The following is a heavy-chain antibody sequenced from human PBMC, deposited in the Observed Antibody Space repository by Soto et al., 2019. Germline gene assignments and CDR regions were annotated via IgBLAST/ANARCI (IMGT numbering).Heavy chain of an antibody. CDR3: ARLLLVWDIPPGLRAPAFSNYEDYYYGIDV. CDR1: GYTFTSYY. J-gene: IGHJ6*02. D-gene: IGHD4-4*01. V-gene: IGHV1-46*01. Sequence: ASVKVSCKASGYTFTSYYMHWVRQAPGQGLEWMGIINPSGGSTSYAQKFQGRVTMTRDTSTSTVYMELSSLRSEDTAVYYCARLLLVWDIPPGLRAPAFSNYEDYYYGIDVWAQGTTVPVSS. CDR2: INPSGGST.